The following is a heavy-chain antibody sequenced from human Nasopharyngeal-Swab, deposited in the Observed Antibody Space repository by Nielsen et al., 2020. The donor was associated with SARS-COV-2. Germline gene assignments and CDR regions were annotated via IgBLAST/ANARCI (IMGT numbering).Heavy chain of an antibody. CDR1: GYTFTDYY. CDR3: AKDLLRYCSGGSCNTDYYGMDV. J-gene: IGHJ6*02. V-gene: IGHV1-2*02. D-gene: IGHD2-15*01. Sequence: ASVKVSCKASGYTFTDYYMHWVRQAPGQGLEWMGWINPNRGATDYAQKFQGRVTMTRDTSISTAYMELSSLRPDDAAIYYCAKDLLRYCSGGSCNTDYYGMDVWGQGTTVTVSS. CDR2: INPNRGAT.